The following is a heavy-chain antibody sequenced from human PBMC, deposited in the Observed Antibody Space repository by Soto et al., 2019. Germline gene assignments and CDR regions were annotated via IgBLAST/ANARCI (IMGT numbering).Heavy chain of an antibody. CDR1: GFSLANYP. D-gene: IGHD6-19*01. V-gene: IGHV3-48*02. CDR3: AKGPHTNVGWPYYFES. CDR2: SSPRGDTI. J-gene: IGHJ4*02. Sequence: GGSLRLSCVASGFSLANYPMNWVRQTPGEGLEWISYSSPRGDTIYYADSVEGRFTISRDNARNSLSLHMSSLRDEDSALYYCAKGPHTNVGWPYYFESWGQGVPVTVSS.